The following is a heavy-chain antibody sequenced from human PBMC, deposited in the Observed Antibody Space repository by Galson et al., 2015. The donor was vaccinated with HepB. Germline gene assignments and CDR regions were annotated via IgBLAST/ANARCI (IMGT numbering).Heavy chain of an antibody. CDR3: ARYCSTVSCYFAFDI. D-gene: IGHD2-2*01. V-gene: IGHV1-18*01. Sequence: CKASGYTFTSYDITWVRQAAGQGLEWMAWISGYNGNTKYAQQLQGRVTVTTDTSTSTAYMELRSLRSDDTAVYYCARYCSTVSCYFAFDIWGQGTMVTVSS. CDR1: GYTFTSYD. CDR2: ISGYNGNT. J-gene: IGHJ3*02.